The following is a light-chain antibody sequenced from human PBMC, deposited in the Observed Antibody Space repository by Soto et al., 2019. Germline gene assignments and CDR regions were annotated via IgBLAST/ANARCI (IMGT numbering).Light chain of an antibody. V-gene: IGLV4-69*01. CDR1: SGHSSYA. CDR2: LNSDGSH. J-gene: IGLJ3*02. Sequence: QPVLTQSPSASDSLGASVKLTCTLSSGHSSYAIAWHQQQPEKGPRYLMRLNSDGSHTKGDGIPDRFSGSSSGAERYLTISSLQSEDEADYYCQTWGTGIWVFGGLTQLTVL. CDR3: QTWGTGIWV.